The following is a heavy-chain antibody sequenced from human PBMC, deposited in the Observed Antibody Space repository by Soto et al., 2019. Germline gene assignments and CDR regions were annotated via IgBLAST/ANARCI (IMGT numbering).Heavy chain of an antibody. CDR1: GGSISSYY. V-gene: IGHV4-59*01. Sequence: SETLSLTCTVSGGSISSYYWSWIRQPPGKGLEWIGYIYYSGSTNYNPSLMSRVTISVDTSKNQFSLKLSSVTAADTAVYYCARVWFGEGVWFDPWGQGTLVTVSS. CDR3: ARVWFGEGVWFDP. D-gene: IGHD3-10*01. J-gene: IGHJ5*02. CDR2: IYYSGST.